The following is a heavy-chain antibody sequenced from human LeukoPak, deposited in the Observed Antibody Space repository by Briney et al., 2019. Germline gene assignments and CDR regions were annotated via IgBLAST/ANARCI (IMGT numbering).Heavy chain of an antibody. CDR1: GGTFRSYA. CDR2: IIPIFGTA. V-gene: IGHV1-69*13. J-gene: IGHJ6*03. Sequence: SVKVSCKASGGTFRSYAISWVRQAPGQGLEWVGGIIPIFGTANYAQKFQGRVTITADESTSTAYMELSSLRSEDTAVYYCARVGARYCSSTSCYRYYYYMDVWGKGTTVTVSS. CDR3: ARVGARYCSSTSCYRYYYYMDV. D-gene: IGHD2-2*01.